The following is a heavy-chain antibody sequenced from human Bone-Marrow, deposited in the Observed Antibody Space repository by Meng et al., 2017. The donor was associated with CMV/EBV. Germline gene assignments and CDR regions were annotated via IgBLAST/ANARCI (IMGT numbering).Heavy chain of an antibody. CDR2: ISWNSGTI. D-gene: IGHD2-2*01. Sequence: SLKISCAASGFIFDDYAMHWVRQAPGKGLEWVSGISWNSGTIGYADSVKGRFTISRDNTKNSLYLQMNSLRAEDTAVYYCARGGAGGPIVVVPAAIWAVLNYYYGMDVWGQGTTVTVSS. V-gene: IGHV3-9*01. J-gene: IGHJ6*02. CDR3: ARGGAGGPIVVVPAAIWAVLNYYYGMDV. CDR1: GFIFDDYA.